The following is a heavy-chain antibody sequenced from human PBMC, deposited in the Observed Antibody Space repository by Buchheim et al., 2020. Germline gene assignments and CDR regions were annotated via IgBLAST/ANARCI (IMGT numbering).Heavy chain of an antibody. CDR1: GFTFSSYE. CDR2: IGGSGNRG. Sequence: EVQLVESGGGLVQPGGSLRLSCVASGFTFSSYEMNWVRQAPGKGLEWVAYIGGSGNRGYYADSVKGRFTISSANSQNSLYLQMNSLRGEDTAVYYCARDQWREYYYDRSGYRGVLGYWGQGT. D-gene: IGHD3-22*01. V-gene: IGHV3-48*03. J-gene: IGHJ4*02. CDR3: ARDQWREYYYDRSGYRGVLGY.